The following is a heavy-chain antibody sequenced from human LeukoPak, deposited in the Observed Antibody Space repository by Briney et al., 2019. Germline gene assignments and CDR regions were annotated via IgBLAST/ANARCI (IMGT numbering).Heavy chain of an antibody. CDR2: INTDGSSI. Sequence: GGSLRLSCAASGFMFNTYWMHWVRQAPGKGLVWVSHINTDGSSITYADSVKGRFTISRDNAKNTLYLQMNNLRVEDTAVYYCATYGDYALFDLQHWGQGTLVTVSS. D-gene: IGHD4-17*01. J-gene: IGHJ1*01. CDR3: ATYGDYALFDLQH. CDR1: GFMFNTYW. V-gene: IGHV3-74*01.